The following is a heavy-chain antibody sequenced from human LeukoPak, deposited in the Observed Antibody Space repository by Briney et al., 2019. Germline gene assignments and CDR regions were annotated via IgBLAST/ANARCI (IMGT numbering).Heavy chain of an antibody. V-gene: IGHV4-59*01. D-gene: IGHD5-12*01. J-gene: IGHJ3*02. CDR2: IYYSGST. CDR3: ARAASGYYYASDI. CDR1: GGSISSYY. Sequence: PSETLSLTCTVSGGSISSYYWSWIRQPPGKGLEWIGYIYYSGSTKYNPSLNSQVTMSVDTSKNQLSLNLTSVTAADTAVYYCARAASGYYYASDIWGQGTVVTVSS.